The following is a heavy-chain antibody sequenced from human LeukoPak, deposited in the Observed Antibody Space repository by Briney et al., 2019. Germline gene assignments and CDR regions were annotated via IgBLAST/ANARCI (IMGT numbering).Heavy chain of an antibody. CDR1: GGSIRRHY. D-gene: IGHD3-3*01. CDR2: IYYSGST. Sequence: SETLSLTCTVSGGSIRRHYWSWIRQPPGKGLEWIGYIYYSGSTNYNPSLKSRVTISVDTSKNQFSLKLSSVTAADTAVYYCARLLGYDFWSGYYTGMNYYYYMDVWGKGTTVTVSS. J-gene: IGHJ6*03. CDR3: ARLLGYDFWSGYYTGMNYYYYMDV. V-gene: IGHV4-59*11.